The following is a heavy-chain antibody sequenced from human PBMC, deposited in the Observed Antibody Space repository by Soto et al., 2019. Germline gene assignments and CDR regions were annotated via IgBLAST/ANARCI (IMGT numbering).Heavy chain of an antibody. D-gene: IGHD2-8*01. CDR3: ARGRRSLYASHPLDAFDI. CDR1: GDSVSSNSAA. Sequence: SQTLSLTCAISGDSVSSNSAAWNWIRQSPSRGLEWLGRTYYRSKWYNDYAVSVKSRITINPDTSKNQFSLQRNSVTPEDTAVYYCARGRRSLYASHPLDAFDIRGPGTIVTLS. V-gene: IGHV6-1*01. J-gene: IGHJ3*02. CDR2: TYYRSKWYN.